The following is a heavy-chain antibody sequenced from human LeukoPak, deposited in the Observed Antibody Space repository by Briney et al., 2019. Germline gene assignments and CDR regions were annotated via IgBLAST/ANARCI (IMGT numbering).Heavy chain of an antibody. CDR2: ISSSSSYI. J-gene: IGHJ3*02. Sequence: PGGSLRLSCAASGFTFSSYSMNWVRQAPGKGLEWASSISSSSSYIYYADSVKGRFTISRDNAKNSLYLQMNSLRAEDTAVYYCARGVWLRLPRAFDIWGQGTMVTVSS. V-gene: IGHV3-21*01. D-gene: IGHD5-12*01. CDR3: ARGVWLRLPRAFDI. CDR1: GFTFSSYS.